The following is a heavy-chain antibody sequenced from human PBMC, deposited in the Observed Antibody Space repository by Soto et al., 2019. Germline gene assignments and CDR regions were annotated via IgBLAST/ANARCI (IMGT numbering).Heavy chain of an antibody. CDR1: GGSISSSTYY. J-gene: IGHJ6*02. CDR2: IYYSVST. CDR3: ARDGYTLTPNYYYGMDV. D-gene: IGHD4-4*01. Sequence: SETLSLTCTVSGGSISSSTYYWAWVRQPPGKGLEWIGYIYYSVSTNYNPSLKSRVTISVDTSKNQFSLKLSSVTAADTAVYYCARDGYTLTPNYYYGMDVWGQGTTVTVSS. V-gene: IGHV4-61*05.